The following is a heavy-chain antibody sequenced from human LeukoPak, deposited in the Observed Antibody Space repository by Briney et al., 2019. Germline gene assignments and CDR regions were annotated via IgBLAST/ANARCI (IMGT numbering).Heavy chain of an antibody. CDR2: INPNSGDT. J-gene: IGHJ4*02. CDR3: ARGSSYGFSMGY. D-gene: IGHD3-16*01. Sequence: GASVKVSCKASGYTFTSYDINWVRQAPGQGLEWMGWINPNSGDTNYAQKFQGRVTMTRDTSISTAYMELRSLRSDDTAVYYCARGSSYGFSMGYWGQGTLVTVSS. CDR1: GYTFTSYD. V-gene: IGHV1-2*02.